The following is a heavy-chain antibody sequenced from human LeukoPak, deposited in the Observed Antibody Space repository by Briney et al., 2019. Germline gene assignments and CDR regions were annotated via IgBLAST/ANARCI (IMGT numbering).Heavy chain of an antibody. Sequence: KPSETLSLTCTVSGASVSSGSYYWSRIRQPPGKGLEWIGYIYYSGSTNYNPSLKSRVTISVDTSKNQFSLKLSSVTAADTAVYYCARGSRGYSYGWGQRTLVTVSS. CDR1: GASVSSGSYY. J-gene: IGHJ4*02. CDR3: ARGSRGYSYG. CDR2: IYYSGST. D-gene: IGHD5-18*01. V-gene: IGHV4-61*01.